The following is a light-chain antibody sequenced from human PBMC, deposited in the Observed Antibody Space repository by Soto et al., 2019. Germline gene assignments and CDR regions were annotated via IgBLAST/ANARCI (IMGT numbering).Light chain of an antibody. Sequence: DIQMTQSPSSLSASVGDRVTITCRASQTITKYLNWYQHKQGKAPKILIYKASSLESGVPSRFRGSGSGTEFTLTISRLQPEDFETYYCLQHNSYPLTFGQGTKVDIK. CDR2: KAS. CDR3: LQHNSYPLT. V-gene: IGKV1-17*01. J-gene: IGKJ1*01. CDR1: QTITKY.